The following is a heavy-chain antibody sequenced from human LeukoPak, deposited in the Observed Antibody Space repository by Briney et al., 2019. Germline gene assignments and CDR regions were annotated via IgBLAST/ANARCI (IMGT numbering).Heavy chain of an antibody. Sequence: AGGSLRLSCAAPGFTFSSYGMHWVRQAPGKGLEWVTFIRYDGSNKYYADSVKGRFTISRDNSKNTLHLQMNSLRAEDTAVYYCAKDRSGSWTNDAFDIWGQGTMVTVSS. D-gene: IGHD6-13*01. CDR2: IRYDGSNK. J-gene: IGHJ3*02. CDR3: AKDRSGSWTNDAFDI. V-gene: IGHV3-30*02. CDR1: GFTFSSYG.